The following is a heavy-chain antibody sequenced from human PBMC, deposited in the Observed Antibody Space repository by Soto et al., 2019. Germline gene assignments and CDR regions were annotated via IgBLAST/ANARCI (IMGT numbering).Heavy chain of an antibody. Sequence: SETLSLTCTVSGASVSSSTSYWGWIRQPPGKGLEWIGSLYYSGYTYYNPSLKGRVTISADTSKSHFSLQLSSLTAADTAVYYCVRLNVVVPPNMIYYYYYYYIDVWGKGTTVTVSS. D-gene: IGHD2-2*01. CDR1: GASVSSSTSY. CDR2: LYYSGYT. CDR3: VRLNVVVPPNMIYYYYYYYIDV. J-gene: IGHJ6*03. V-gene: IGHV4-39*01.